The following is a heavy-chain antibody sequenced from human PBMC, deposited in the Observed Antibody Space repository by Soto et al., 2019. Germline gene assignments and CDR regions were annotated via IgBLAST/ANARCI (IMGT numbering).Heavy chain of an antibody. CDR3: TRGQWLAQGYYYYYGMDV. CDR2: IRSKANSYAT. J-gene: IGHJ6*02. D-gene: IGHD6-19*01. Sequence: GGSLRLSCAASGFTFSGSAMHWVRQASGKGLEWVGRIRSKANSYATAYAASVKGRFTISRDDSKNTAYLQMNSLKTEDTAVYYCTRGQWLAQGYYYYYGMDVWGQGTTVTVSS. V-gene: IGHV3-73*01. CDR1: GFTFSGSA.